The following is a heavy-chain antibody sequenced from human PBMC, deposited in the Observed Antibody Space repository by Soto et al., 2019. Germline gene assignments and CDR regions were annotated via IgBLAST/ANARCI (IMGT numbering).Heavy chain of an antibody. CDR2: ISSTSNYR. J-gene: IGHJ4*02. CDR1: GFTFSDYY. V-gene: IGHV3-11*05. CDR3: ARELFGSTSQSFYFDS. Sequence: PGGSLRLSCAASGFTFSDYYMSGLRQDPGKGLEWISYISSTSNYRGYADSVKGRFTISRDNTKNSLYLQMNSLRADDTAVYYCARELFGSTSQSFYFDSWGQGS. D-gene: IGHD3-3*01.